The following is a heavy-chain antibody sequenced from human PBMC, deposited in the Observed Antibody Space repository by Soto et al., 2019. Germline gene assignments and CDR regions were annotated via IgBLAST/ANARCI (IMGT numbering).Heavy chain of an antibody. J-gene: IGHJ4*02. V-gene: IGHV4-59*01. CDR1: GGSISSYY. D-gene: IGHD6-19*01. CDR2: IYYSGST. Sequence: SETLSLTCTVSGGSISSYYWSWIRQPPGKGLEWIGYIYYSGSTNYNPSLKSRVTISVDTSKNQFSLKLSSVTAADTAVYYCASLSLAVAGTSPFDYWGQETLVTFSS. CDR3: ASLSLAVAGTSPFDY.